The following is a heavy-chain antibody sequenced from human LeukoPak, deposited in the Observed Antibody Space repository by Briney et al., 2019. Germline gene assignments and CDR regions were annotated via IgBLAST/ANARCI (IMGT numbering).Heavy chain of an antibody. J-gene: IGHJ3*01. D-gene: IGHD2-8*01. CDR1: GFTFSSYG. Sequence: GGSLRLSCAASGFTFSSYGMHWVRQAPGKGLEWVAVISYDGSNKYYADSVKGRFTISRDNSKNTLYLQMNSLRAEDTAVYYWPKNGPPTRYDVFDFWGQGTMVTVSS. CDR2: ISYDGSNK. CDR3: PKNGPPTRYDVFDF. V-gene: IGHV3-30*18.